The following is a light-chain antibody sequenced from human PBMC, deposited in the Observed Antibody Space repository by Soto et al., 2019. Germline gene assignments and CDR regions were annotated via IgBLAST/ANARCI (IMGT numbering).Light chain of an antibody. CDR2: DVS. Sequence: QSALTQPRSVSGSPGQSGTISCTGTSSDVGGYNYVSWYQQHPGKAPKLMIYDVSKRPSGVPDRFSGSKSGNTASLTISGLQAEDETEYYCGSYAGSYTVVFGGGTKLTVL. CDR1: SSDVGGYNY. J-gene: IGLJ2*01. CDR3: GSYAGSYTVV. V-gene: IGLV2-11*01.